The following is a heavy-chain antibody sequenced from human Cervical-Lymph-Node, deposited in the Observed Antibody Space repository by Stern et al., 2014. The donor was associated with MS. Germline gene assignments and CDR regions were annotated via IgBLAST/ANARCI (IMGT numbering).Heavy chain of an antibody. CDR3: ASAYSSSHYYFDY. V-gene: IGHV3-33*01. Sequence: VQLVESGGGVVQPGRSLRLSCVASGFSFSRYAMHWVRQAPGKGLEWVALVWYDGSNPYYADSVTGRFTISRANIKNTLYLQMNRLRAEDTAVYYCASAYSSSHYYFDYWGQGTLVTVSS. J-gene: IGHJ4*02. CDR1: GFSFSRYA. D-gene: IGHD6-13*01. CDR2: VWYDGSNP.